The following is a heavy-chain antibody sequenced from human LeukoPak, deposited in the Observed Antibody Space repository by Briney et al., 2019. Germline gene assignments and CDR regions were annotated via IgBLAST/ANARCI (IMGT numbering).Heavy chain of an antibody. D-gene: IGHD1-26*01. CDR1: GDSVSINSAA. CDR3: ARVIVPFSGSYLPEVANAFDI. J-gene: IGHJ3*02. V-gene: IGHV6-1*01. Sequence: SQTLSLTFAISGDSVSINSAAWNWIRQSPSRGLEWLGSTYYRSKWYNDYAVSVKSRITINPDTSKNQFSLKLSSVTAADTAVYYCARVIVPFSGSYLPEVANAFDIWGQGTMVTVSS. CDR2: TYYRSKWYN.